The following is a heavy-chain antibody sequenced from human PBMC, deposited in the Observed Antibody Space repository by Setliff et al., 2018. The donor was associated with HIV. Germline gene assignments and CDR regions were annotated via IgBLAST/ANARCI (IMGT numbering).Heavy chain of an antibody. J-gene: IGHJ3*02. CDR3: ARVDSSRGLHAFDI. V-gene: IGHV4-38-2*01. CDR1: GDSISSGSY. Sequence: PSETLSLTCVVSGDSISSGSYWGWIRQPPGKGLEWIGSIYHRGGTYYNPSLKSRVTMSVDTSKNQFSLKLSSVTAADTAVYYCARVDSSRGLHAFDIWGQGTVVTVS. CDR2: IYHRGGT. D-gene: IGHD3-22*01.